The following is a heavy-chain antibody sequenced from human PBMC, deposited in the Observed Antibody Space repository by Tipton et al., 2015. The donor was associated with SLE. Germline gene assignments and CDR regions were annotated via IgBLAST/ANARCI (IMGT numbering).Heavy chain of an antibody. J-gene: IGHJ4*02. Sequence: SLRLSCAASGFTFSSYAMNWVRQAPGKGLEWVAVISDDGSNKFYADSMTGRFTISRDGSKNTLYLQMNSLKPEDTAVYYCGRGPSYSGSFSALDYWGQGTLVTVSS. D-gene: IGHD1-26*01. CDR2: ISDDGSNK. V-gene: IGHV3-30-3*01. CDR1: GFTFSSYA. CDR3: GRGPSYSGSFSALDY.